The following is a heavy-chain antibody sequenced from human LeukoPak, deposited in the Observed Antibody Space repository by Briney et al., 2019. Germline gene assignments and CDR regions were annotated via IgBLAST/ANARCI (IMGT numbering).Heavy chain of an antibody. D-gene: IGHD5-18*01. CDR2: IYSSGNT. Sequence: SETLSLTCIVSGGSISNYYCNWIRQSAGKGLEWIGRIYSSGNTNYNPSLKSRVTMSVDTSRKQFSLKLSSVTAADTAVYYCARGQKYRSGYTVTELGSGYFDYWGQGPLVTVSS. CDR3: ARGQKYRSGYTVTELGSGYFDY. V-gene: IGHV4-4*07. CDR1: GGSISNYY. J-gene: IGHJ4*02.